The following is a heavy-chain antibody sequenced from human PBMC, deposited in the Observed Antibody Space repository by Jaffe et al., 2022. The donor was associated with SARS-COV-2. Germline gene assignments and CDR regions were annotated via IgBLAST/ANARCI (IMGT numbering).Heavy chain of an antibody. V-gene: IGHV3-23*01. D-gene: IGHD6-13*01. CDR3: ATLPGIAAAGTFDY. CDR1: GFTFSSYA. CDR2: ISGSGSST. J-gene: IGHJ4*02. Sequence: EVQLLESGGGLVQPGGSLRLSCAASGFTFSSYAMSWVRQAPGKGLEWVSAISGSGSSTYYADSVKGRFTIFRDNSKNTLYLQMNSLRAEDTAVYYCATLPGIAAAGTFDYWGQGTLVTVSS.